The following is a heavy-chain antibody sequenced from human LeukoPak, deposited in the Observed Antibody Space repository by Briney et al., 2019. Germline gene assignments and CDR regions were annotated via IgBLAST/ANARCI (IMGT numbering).Heavy chain of an antibody. CDR2: INHSGST. D-gene: IGHD6-6*01. Sequence: SETLSLTCAVYGGSFSGYYWSWLRQPPGKGLEWIGEINHSGSTNYNPSLKSRVTISVDTSKNQFSLKLSSVTAADTAVYYCARGGKAARIRYYYMDVWGKGTTVTVSS. CDR3: ARGGKAARIRYYYMDV. J-gene: IGHJ6*03. V-gene: IGHV4-34*01. CDR1: GGSFSGYY.